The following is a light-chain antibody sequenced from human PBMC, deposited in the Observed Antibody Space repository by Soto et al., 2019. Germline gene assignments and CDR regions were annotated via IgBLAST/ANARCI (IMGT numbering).Light chain of an antibody. CDR2: AAS. Sequence: NQLTQSPSSLSASVGDRVTITCRASQGISSYLAWYQQQPGKAPKLLIYAASTLQSGVPSRFSGSGSGTDFTLTISSLQPEDFATYYCQQLNSYPRTYGQGTKLEIK. J-gene: IGKJ2*01. CDR3: QQLNSYPRT. CDR1: QGISSY. V-gene: IGKV1-9*01.